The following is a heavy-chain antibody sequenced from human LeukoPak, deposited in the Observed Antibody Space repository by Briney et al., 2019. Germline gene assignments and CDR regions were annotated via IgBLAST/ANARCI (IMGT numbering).Heavy chain of an antibody. V-gene: IGHV4-39*01. CDR2: ISYSGSP. Sequence: SETLSLTCTVAGGSISSSSYYWGWIRQPPGKGLEWIGSISYSGSPYYNPSLKSRVTISGDTSKNQFSLRLSSVTAADTAVYYCARRFLAGKYFDYWGHGALFTVSS. CDR1: GGSISSSSYY. CDR3: ARRFLAGKYFDY. D-gene: IGHD3-3*01. J-gene: IGHJ4*01.